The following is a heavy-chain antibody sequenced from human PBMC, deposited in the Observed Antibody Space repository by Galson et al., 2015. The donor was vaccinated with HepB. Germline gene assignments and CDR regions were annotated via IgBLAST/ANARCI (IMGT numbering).Heavy chain of an antibody. CDR3: ARRGDVVVLYGMDV. D-gene: IGHD2-2*01. V-gene: IGHV3-30*04. J-gene: IGHJ6*02. CDR2: ISYDGSNK. CDR1: GFTFSRYA. Sequence: SLRLSCAASGFTFSRYAMHWVRQAPGKGLEWVAVISYDGSNKYYADSVKGRFTISRDNSKNTLYLQMNSLRAEDTAVYYCARRGDVVVLYGMDVWGQGTTVTVSS.